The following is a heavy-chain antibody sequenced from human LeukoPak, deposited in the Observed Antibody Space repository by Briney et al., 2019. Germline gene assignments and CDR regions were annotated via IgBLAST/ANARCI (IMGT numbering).Heavy chain of an antibody. J-gene: IGHJ4*02. D-gene: IGHD6-19*01. CDR1: GFTFNNAW. Sequence: GGSLRLSCEASGFTFNNAWMTWVRQAPGKGLEWVGRIKRKTDGGTTDYAAPVKGRFTISRDDSKNTLYLQMNSLKTEDTAVYYCTTKFPKAVSAGIDYWGQGTLVTVSS. CDR2: IKRKTDGGTT. CDR3: TTKFPKAVSAGIDY. V-gene: IGHV3-15*01.